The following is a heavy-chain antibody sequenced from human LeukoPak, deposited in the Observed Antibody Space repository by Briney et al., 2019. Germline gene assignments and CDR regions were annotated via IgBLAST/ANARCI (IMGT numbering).Heavy chain of an antibody. Sequence: PSETLSLTCAVYGGSFSGYYWSWIRQPPGKGLEWIGEINHSGSTNYNPSLKSRVTISVDTSKNQFSLKLSSVTAADTAVYYCARRLRFLEWLLLRAAGSFDYWGQGTLVAVS. CDR3: ARRLRFLEWLLLRAAGSFDY. D-gene: IGHD3-3*01. CDR1: GGSFSGYY. V-gene: IGHV4-34*01. J-gene: IGHJ4*02. CDR2: INHSGST.